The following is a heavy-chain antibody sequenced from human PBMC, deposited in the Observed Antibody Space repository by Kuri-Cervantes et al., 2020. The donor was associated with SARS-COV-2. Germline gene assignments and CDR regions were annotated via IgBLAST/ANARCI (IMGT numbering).Heavy chain of an antibody. CDR2: IYYSGST. CDR1: GGSISSYY. Sequence: SETLSLTCTVSGGSISSYYWSWIRQPPGKGLEWIGYIYYSGSTNYNPSLKSRVTISVDTSKNQFSLKLSSVTAADTAVYYCARADPPQDSSGWYPGGNWFDPWGQGTLVTVSS. D-gene: IGHD6-19*01. CDR3: ARADPPQDSSGWYPGGNWFDP. V-gene: IGHV4-59*01. J-gene: IGHJ5*02.